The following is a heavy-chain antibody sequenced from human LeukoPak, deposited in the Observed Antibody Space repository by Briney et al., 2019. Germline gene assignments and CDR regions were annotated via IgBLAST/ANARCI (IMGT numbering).Heavy chain of an antibody. CDR2: LNPGDPDT. D-gene: IGHD2-2*01. Sequence: GASLQISCKGSGYCFTSYWIGWVRQMSGKGLEWMGILNPGDPDTRYSPSFQGQVTISADTSINTAYLQWSSLRASDTAMYYCARWLGYCSSSSCYQPFDYWGQGTLVTVSS. CDR3: ARWLGYCSSSSCYQPFDY. V-gene: IGHV5-51*01. CDR1: GYCFTSYW. J-gene: IGHJ4*02.